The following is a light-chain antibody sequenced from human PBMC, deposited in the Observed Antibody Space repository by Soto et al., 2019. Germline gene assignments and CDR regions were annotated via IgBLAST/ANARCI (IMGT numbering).Light chain of an antibody. CDR3: QQLNAYPLT. CDR1: QSISSW. CDR2: KAS. V-gene: IGKV1-5*03. J-gene: IGKJ4*01. Sequence: QLTQSPSSLSASVGDGVTITCRASQSISSWLAWYQQKPGKAPRLLIYKASTLEIGVPSRFSGSGSGTQFTLTISSLQPEDFATYYCQQLNAYPLTFGGGTKVDIK.